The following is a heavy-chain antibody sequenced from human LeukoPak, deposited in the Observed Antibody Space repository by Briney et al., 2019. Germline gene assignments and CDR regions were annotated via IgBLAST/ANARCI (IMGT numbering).Heavy chain of an antibody. D-gene: IGHD3-22*01. Sequence: ASVKVSCKASGYTFTSYGISWVRQAPGQGLEWMGWISAYNGNTNYAQKLQGRVTMTTDTSTSTAYMELRSLRSDDTAVYYCARGGYYGSSGYSSWWFDPWGQGTLVTVSS. CDR1: GYTFTSYG. CDR2: ISAYNGNT. V-gene: IGHV1-18*01. CDR3: ARGGYYGSSGYSSWWFDP. J-gene: IGHJ5*02.